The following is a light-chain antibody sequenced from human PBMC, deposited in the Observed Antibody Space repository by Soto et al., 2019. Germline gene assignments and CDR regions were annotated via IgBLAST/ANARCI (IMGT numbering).Light chain of an antibody. Sequence: DIQMTQSPSSLSASVGDTVTITCRASQSSSSYLNWYQQKPGKAPNLLIFTSSNLQSGVTPRFSGSGSGTEFTLTISSLQPEDFATYYCQQSDSTPLTFGGGTKVEIK. CDR2: TSS. CDR1: QSSSSY. CDR3: QQSDSTPLT. V-gene: IGKV1-39*01. J-gene: IGKJ4*01.